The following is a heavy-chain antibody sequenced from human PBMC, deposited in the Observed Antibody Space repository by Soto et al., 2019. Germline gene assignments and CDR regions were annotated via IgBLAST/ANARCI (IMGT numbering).Heavy chain of an antibody. CDR3: ATSQGSSTSLEIYDYYYYGMDV. CDR2: IIPISGTA. V-gene: IGHV1-69*01. Sequence: QVQLVQSGAEVKKPGSSVKVSCKASGGTFSSYAISWVRQAPGQGLEWMGGIIPISGTANYAQKFQGRVTITADESMSTAYMELSSLRSEVTAVYYCATSQGSSTSLEIYDYYYYGMDVWGQGTTVTVSS. J-gene: IGHJ6*02. D-gene: IGHD2-2*01. CDR1: GGTFSSYA.